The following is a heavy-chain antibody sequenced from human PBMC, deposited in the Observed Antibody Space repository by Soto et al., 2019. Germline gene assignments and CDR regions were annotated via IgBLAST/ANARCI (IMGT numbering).Heavy chain of an antibody. CDR3: ARGRASGSYYLLDY. V-gene: IGHV1-8*01. CDR1: GDTFTTYD. CDR2: INPNSGNI. J-gene: IGHJ4*02. D-gene: IGHD3-10*01. Sequence: GASVKVSCKASGDTFTTYDINWVRQATGHGLEWMGWINPNSGNIGYAQRFQGRVTMTRDTAIGTAYMEVGSLRSDDTAVYYCARGRASGSYYLLDYWGQGTLVTVSS.